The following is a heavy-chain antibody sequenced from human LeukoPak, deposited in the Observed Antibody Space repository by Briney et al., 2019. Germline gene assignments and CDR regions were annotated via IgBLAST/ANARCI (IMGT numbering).Heavy chain of an antibody. CDR3: AKAPPPYGRGGSCLVAFDI. V-gene: IGHV3-23*01. Sequence: GGSLRLSCAASGFIFSSYAMSWVRQAPGKGLEWVSAINHSGYTTYYADSVKGRFTISRDNSRNTLYLQMNSLRAEDTAVYYCAKAPPPYGRGGSCLVAFDIWGKGTLLTVS. CDR2: INHSGYTT. J-gene: IGHJ3*02. D-gene: IGHD2-15*01. CDR1: GFIFSSYA.